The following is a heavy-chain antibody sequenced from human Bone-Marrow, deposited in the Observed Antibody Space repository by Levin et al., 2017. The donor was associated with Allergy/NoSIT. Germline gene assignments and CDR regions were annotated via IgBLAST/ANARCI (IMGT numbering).Heavy chain of an antibody. CDR3: ARLLGYCTSTTCQGIGVGGMDV. V-gene: IGHV1-18*01. D-gene: IGHD2-2*01. CDR1: GYTFTTYG. J-gene: IGHJ6*02. Sequence: GESLKISCKASGYTFTTYGIGWVRQAPGQGLEWMGWISPYTGNTYYSEKYQARVTMTTDTSTRTAYLELRSLRSDDTAVYYCARLLGYCTSTTCQGIGVGGMDVWGQGTTVTV. CDR2: ISPYTGNT.